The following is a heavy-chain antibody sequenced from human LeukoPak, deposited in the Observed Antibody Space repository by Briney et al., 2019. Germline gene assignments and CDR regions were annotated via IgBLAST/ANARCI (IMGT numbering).Heavy chain of an antibody. CDR1: GFTFSTDV. CDR2: ISYDGSNK. D-gene: IGHD3-10*01. Sequence: GGSLRLSCAASGFTFSTDVMSWVRQAPGKGLEWVTAISYDGSNKHYADSVRGRFTISRDNSKNTLYLQMNSLRSDDTAVYYCAQGGSEIYYFYHGMDVWGRGTTVTVSS. CDR3: AQGGSEIYYFYHGMDV. V-gene: IGHV3-30*03. J-gene: IGHJ6*02.